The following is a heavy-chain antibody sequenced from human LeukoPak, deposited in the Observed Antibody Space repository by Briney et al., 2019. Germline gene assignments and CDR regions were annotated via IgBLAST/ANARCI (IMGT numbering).Heavy chain of an antibody. CDR2: ISSSSSYI. D-gene: IGHD3-3*01. CDR3: AKDRETIFGVVIMGDGFDP. V-gene: IGHV3-21*04. J-gene: IGHJ5*02. CDR1: GFTFSSYS. Sequence: PGGSLRLSCAASGFTFSSYSMNWVRQAPGKGLEWVSSISSSSSYIYYADSVKGRFTISRDNSKNTLYLQMNSLRAEDTAVYYCAKDRETIFGVVIMGDGFDPWGQGTLVTVSS.